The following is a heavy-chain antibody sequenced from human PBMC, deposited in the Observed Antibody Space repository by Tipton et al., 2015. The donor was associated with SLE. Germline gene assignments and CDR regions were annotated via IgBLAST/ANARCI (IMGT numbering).Heavy chain of an antibody. D-gene: IGHD1-26*01. V-gene: IGHV3-74*01. CDR3: ARRFRHKGTTIFDY. CDR2: INGDGRTK. J-gene: IGHJ4*02. Sequence: SLRLSCAASGFTFSNYWMHWVRQAPGKGLVWVSRINGDGRTKSYADSVKGRFTITRDNAKNTLSLQMNSLRVEDTAVYFCARRFRHKGTTIFDYWGQGSLVTVSS. CDR1: GFTFSNYW.